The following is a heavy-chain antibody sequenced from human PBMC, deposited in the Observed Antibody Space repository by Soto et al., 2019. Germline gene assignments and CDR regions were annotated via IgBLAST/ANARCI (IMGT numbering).Heavy chain of an antibody. CDR1: GFTFSNYA. D-gene: IGHD3-22*01. CDR3: AKDKGDSSGYPEGPCDY. CDR2: TSGGGGST. Sequence: EVQFLESGGGLVQPGGSLRLSCAASGFTFSNYAMNWVRQAPGKGLEWVSATSGGGGSTYYADSVKGRFTISRDNSKNTLYLQMNSLRAEDTAVYYCAKDKGDSSGYPEGPCDYWGQGTLVTVSS. V-gene: IGHV3-23*01. J-gene: IGHJ4*02.